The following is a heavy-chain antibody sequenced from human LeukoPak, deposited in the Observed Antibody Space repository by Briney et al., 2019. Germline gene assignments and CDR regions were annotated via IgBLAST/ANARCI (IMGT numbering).Heavy chain of an antibody. CDR3: AKDGFDYYDSSGYYYFNY. CDR1: GFTFSNHA. CDR2: ISGGGVAI. D-gene: IGHD3-22*01. V-gene: IGHV3-23*01. J-gene: IGHJ4*02. Sequence: GGSLRLSCAASGFTFSNHAMSWVRQAPGKGLQWVAVISGGGVAIYYADSVKGWFTISRDNSKNTLYLQMNSLRAEDTAVYYCAKDGFDYYDSSGYYYFNYWGQGTLVTVSS.